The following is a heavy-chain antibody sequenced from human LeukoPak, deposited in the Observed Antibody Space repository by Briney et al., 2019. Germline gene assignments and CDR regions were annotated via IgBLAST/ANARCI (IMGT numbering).Heavy chain of an antibody. V-gene: IGHV1-18*01. CDR3: AIHPSDSSGWYGDYYYYSMDV. CDR2: ISAYNGNT. J-gene: IGHJ6*02. Sequence: ASVKVSCKASGYTFTSYGISWVRQAPGQGLEWMGWISAYNGNTNYAQKLQGRVTMTTDTSTSTAYMELRSLRSDDTAVYYCAIHPSDSSGWYGDYYYYSMDVWGQGTTVTVSS. CDR1: GYTFTSYG. D-gene: IGHD6-19*01.